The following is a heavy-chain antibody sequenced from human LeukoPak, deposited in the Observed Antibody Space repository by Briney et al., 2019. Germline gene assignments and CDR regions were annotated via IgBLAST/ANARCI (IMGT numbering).Heavy chain of an antibody. D-gene: IGHD6-19*01. CDR1: GFTFSRSW. J-gene: IGHJ4*02. CDR3: ARILDSAWGELGY. CDR2: IKQDGSEK. V-gene: IGHV3-7*01. Sequence: GGSLRLSCAASGFTFSRSWMHWVRQAPGKGLEWVANIKQDGSEKYYVDSVKGRFTISRDNAKNSLYLQMNSLGAEDTAVYYCARILDSAWGELGYWGQGTLVTVSS.